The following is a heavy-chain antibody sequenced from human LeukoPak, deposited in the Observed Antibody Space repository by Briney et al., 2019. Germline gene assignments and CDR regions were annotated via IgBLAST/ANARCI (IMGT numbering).Heavy chain of an antibody. CDR3: ARDLYYYGMDV. J-gene: IGHJ6*02. V-gene: IGHV3-23*01. Sequence: GGSLRLSCAASGFTFFSYAMSWVRQAPGKGLEWVSGISGSGSSTYYADSVKGRFTISRDNSKNTVYLQMNSLRAEDTAVYYCARDLYYYGMDVWGQGTTVTVSS. CDR1: GFTFFSYA. CDR2: ISGSGSST.